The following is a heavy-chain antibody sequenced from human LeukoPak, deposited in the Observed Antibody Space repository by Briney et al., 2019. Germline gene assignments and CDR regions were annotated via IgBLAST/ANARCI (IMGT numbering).Heavy chain of an antibody. Sequence: GASVKVSCKASGYTFTSYGISWVRQAPGQGLEWMGWISAYNGNTNYAQKLQGRVTMTTDTSTSTAYMELRSLRSDDTAVYYCARVLAPGYCSSTSCSQFDYWGQGTLVTVSS. CDR3: ARVLAPGYCSSTSCSQFDY. CDR2: ISAYNGNT. D-gene: IGHD2-2*01. J-gene: IGHJ4*02. V-gene: IGHV1-18*01. CDR1: GYTFTSYG.